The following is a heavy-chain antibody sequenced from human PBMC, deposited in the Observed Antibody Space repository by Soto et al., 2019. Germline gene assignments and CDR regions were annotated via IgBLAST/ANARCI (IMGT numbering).Heavy chain of an antibody. CDR2: ISAGGGST. J-gene: IGHJ4*02. CDR3: VIFFRYDILPGPDDY. CDR1: GFTFSSYA. V-gene: IGHV3-23*01. D-gene: IGHD3-9*01. Sequence: GGSLRLSCAASGFTFSSYAMSWVRQAPGKGLEWVSAISAGGGSTYYADSVKGRFTISRDNSKNTLDLQMNSLRAEDTAVYYCVIFFRYDILPGPDDYWGQGSPVPVSS.